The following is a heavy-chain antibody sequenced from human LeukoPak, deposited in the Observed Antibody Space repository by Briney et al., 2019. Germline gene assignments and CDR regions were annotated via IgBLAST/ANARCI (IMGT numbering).Heavy chain of an antibody. CDR3: ASAVPLVWTTGSGGMDV. CDR2: INHSGST. Sequence: SGTLSLTCTVSGGSISSYYWSWIRQPPGKGLEWIGEINHSGSTNYNPSLKSRVTISVDTSKNQFSLKLSSVTAADTAVYYCASAVPLVWTTGSGGMDVWGQGTTVTVSS. J-gene: IGHJ6*02. D-gene: IGHD3-9*01. V-gene: IGHV4-34*01. CDR1: GGSISSYY.